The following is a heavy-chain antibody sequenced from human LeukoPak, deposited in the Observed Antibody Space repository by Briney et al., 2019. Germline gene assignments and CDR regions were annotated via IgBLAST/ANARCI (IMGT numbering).Heavy chain of an antibody. Sequence: ASVKVSCKASGYTFTSYDINWVRQATGQGLEWMGWMNPNSGNTDYAQKLQGRVTMTTDTSTSTAYMELRSLRSDDTAVYYCARDEGYSSGPDRDYWGQGTLVTVSS. D-gene: IGHD6-19*01. J-gene: IGHJ4*02. V-gene: IGHV1-8*02. CDR2: MNPNSGNT. CDR1: GYTFTSYD. CDR3: ARDEGYSSGPDRDY.